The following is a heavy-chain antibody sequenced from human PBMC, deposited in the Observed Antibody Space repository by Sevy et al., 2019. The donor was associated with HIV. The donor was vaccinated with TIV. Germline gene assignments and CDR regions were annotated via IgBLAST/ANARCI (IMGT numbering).Heavy chain of an antibody. CDR1: GFSFSSSGVG. J-gene: IGHJ4*02. Sequence: SAPTLVRPTQTLTLTCNFSGFSFSSSGVGVGWIRQPPGKALEWLAMIYWDGDTRYSPSLRSRLTITKDTSKVQVVLTMADMDPVDTGTYYCAHRRSKGITITEFDYWGQGALVTVSS. CDR3: AHRRSKGITITEFDY. V-gene: IGHV2-5*02. CDR2: IYWDGDT. D-gene: IGHD3-9*01.